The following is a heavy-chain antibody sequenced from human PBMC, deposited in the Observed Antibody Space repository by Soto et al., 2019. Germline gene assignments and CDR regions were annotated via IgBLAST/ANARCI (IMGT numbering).Heavy chain of an antibody. V-gene: IGHV4-39*01. CDR3: ARGPGSKNVAAMGGTFDY. Sequence: SETLSLTCTVSGGSISSSSYYWGWIRQPPGKGLEWIGSIYYSGSTYYNPSLKSRVTIPVDTSKNQFSLKLSSVTAADTAVYYCARGPGSKNVAAMGGTFDYWGQGTLVTVSS. D-gene: IGHD2-15*01. J-gene: IGHJ4*02. CDR2: IYYSGST. CDR1: GGSISSSSYY.